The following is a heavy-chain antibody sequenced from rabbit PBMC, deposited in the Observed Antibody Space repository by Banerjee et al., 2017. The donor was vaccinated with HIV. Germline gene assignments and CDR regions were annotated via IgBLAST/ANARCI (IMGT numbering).Heavy chain of an antibody. CDR1: GSDISSNA. J-gene: IGHJ4*01. CDR3: ARDLAGVIGWNFNL. CDR2: IYAGSSART. V-gene: IGHV1S45*01. D-gene: IGHD4-1*01. Sequence: QEQLVESGGGLVKPEGSLTLTCKASGSDISSNAMCWVRQAPGKGLEWIACIYAGSSARTYYASWATGRFTISKTSSTTVTLQMTSLTAADTATYFCARDLAGVIGWNFNLWGPGTLVTVS.